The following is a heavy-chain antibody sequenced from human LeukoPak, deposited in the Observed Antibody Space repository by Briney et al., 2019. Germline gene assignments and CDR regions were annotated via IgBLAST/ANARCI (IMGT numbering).Heavy chain of an antibody. J-gene: IGHJ4*02. V-gene: IGHV3-7*01. CDR2: IKQDGSEK. Sequence: GSLRLSCAASGFTFSSYWMSWVRQAPGKGLEWVANIKQDGSEKYYVDSVKGRFAISKDNAKNSLYLQMNSLRVEDTAVYYCAKVGRSGWPLDNWGQGTLVTVSS. D-gene: IGHD6-19*01. CDR3: AKVGRSGWPLDN. CDR1: GFTFSSYW.